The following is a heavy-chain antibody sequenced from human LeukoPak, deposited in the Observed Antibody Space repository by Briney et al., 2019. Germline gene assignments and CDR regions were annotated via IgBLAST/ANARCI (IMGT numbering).Heavy chain of an antibody. J-gene: IGHJ3*02. V-gene: IGHV4-39*01. CDR2: IYYSGST. D-gene: IGHD2-15*01. CDR1: GGSISSSSYY. CDR3: ASSLGYCSGGSCYPDAFDI. Sequence: SETLSLTCTVSGGSISSSSYYWGWIHQPPGKGLEWIGSIYYSGSTYYNPSLKSRVTISVDTSKNQFSLKLSSVTAADTAVYYCASSLGYCSGGSCYPDAFDIWGQGTMVTVSS.